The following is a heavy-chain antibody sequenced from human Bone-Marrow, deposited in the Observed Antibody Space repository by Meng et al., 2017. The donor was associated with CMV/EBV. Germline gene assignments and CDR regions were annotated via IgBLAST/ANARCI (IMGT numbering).Heavy chain of an antibody. D-gene: IGHD2-2*01. CDR1: GGTFSSYA. CDR3: ARDEIVVVPRYYYYGMDV. V-gene: IGHV1-69*05. J-gene: IGHJ6*01. Sequence: SVKVSCKASGGTFSSYAISWVRQAPGQGLEWKGGIIPIFGTANYAQKFQGRVTITTDESTSTAYMELSSLRSEDTAVYYCARDEIVVVPRYYYYGMDVWGQGNTVNVAA. CDR2: IIPIFGTA.